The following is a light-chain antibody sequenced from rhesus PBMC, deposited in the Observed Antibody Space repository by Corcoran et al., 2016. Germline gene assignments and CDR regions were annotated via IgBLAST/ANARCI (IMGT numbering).Light chain of an antibody. V-gene: IGKV2S2*01. CDR2: KVT. CDR3: MQSTEIPT. CDR1: QSLLHPNGNTY. Sequence: DIVMTQTPLSPPVTPGEPASISCRSSQSLLHPNGNTYLDWYLPKPGQSPRLLIYKVTNRESGVPGRFSGRGSGTDFTLKISRVEPWDVCVYYCMQSTEIPTFGQGTKVEIK. J-gene: IGKJ1*01.